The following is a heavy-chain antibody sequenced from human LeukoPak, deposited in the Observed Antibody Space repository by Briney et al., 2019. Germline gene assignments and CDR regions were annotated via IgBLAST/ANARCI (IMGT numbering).Heavy chain of an antibody. J-gene: IGHJ3*02. CDR2: ISAYNGNT. CDR1: GYTFTSYY. V-gene: IGHV1-18*04. CDR3: ARRSRLTLVRGDDAFDI. D-gene: IGHD3-10*01. Sequence: ASVKVSCKASGYTFTSYYMHWVRQAPGQGLEWMGWISAYNGNTNYAQKLQGRVTMTTDTPTSTAYMELRSLTSDDTAVYYCARRSRLTLVRGDDAFDIWGQGTMVTVSS.